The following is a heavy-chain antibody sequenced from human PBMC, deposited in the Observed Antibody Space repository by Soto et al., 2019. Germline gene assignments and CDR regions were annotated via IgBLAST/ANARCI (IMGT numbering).Heavy chain of an antibody. D-gene: IGHD3-10*01. CDR1: GYTFTSYG. CDR2: ISAYNGNT. Sequence: APVKVSCKASGYTFTSYGISWVRQAPGQGLEWMGWISAYNGNTNYAQKLQGRVTMTTDTSTSTAYMELRSLRSDDTAVYYCARDRARGLLWSGPKAPWGQGTLVTVSS. V-gene: IGHV1-18*01. CDR3: ARDRARGLLWSGPKAP. J-gene: IGHJ5*02.